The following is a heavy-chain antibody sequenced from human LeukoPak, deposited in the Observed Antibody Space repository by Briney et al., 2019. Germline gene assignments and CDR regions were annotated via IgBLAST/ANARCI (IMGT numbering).Heavy chain of an antibody. J-gene: IGHJ5*02. CDR3: ARATFSGYDRGPNWFDP. D-gene: IGHD5-12*01. V-gene: IGHV1-69*13. CDR2: IIPIFGTA. Sequence: GASVKVSCKASGGTFSSYAISWVRQAPGQGLEWMGGIIPIFGTANYAQKFQGRVTITADESTSTAYMELSSLRSEDTAVYYCARATFSGYDRGPNWFDPWGQGTLVTVSS. CDR1: GGTFSSYA.